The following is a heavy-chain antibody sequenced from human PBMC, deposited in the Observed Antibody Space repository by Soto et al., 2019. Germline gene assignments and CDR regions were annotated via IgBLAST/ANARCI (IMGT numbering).Heavy chain of an antibody. CDR1: GFTFSSYA. D-gene: IGHD6-19*01. V-gene: IGHV3-23*01. J-gene: IGHJ3*02. Sequence: EVQLLESGGGLVQPGGSLRLSCAASGFTFSSYAMSWVRQAPGKGLEWVSAISGSGGSTYYADSVKGRFTISRDNSKNTLYLRMNSLRAEDTAVYYWAKDIAVARAFDIWGLWTMVTVSS. CDR3: AKDIAVARAFDI. CDR2: ISGSGGST.